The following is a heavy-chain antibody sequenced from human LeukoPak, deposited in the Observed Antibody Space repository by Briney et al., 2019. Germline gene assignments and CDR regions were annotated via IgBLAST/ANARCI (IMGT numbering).Heavy chain of an antibody. Sequence: PGGSLRLSCADSRCTFSSYAMSRVRQAPGKGLEWVSAISGSGGSTYYADSVKGRFTISRANSKNTLYLQMNSLRAEDTAVYYCAKGHNVLLLFGELQDPFDYWGQGTLVTVSS. D-gene: IGHD3-10*01. CDR1: RCTFSSYA. V-gene: IGHV3-23*01. J-gene: IGHJ4*02. CDR3: AKGHNVLLLFGELQDPFDY. CDR2: ISGSGGST.